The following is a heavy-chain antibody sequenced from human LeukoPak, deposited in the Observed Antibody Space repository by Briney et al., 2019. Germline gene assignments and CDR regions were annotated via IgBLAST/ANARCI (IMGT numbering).Heavy chain of an antibody. CDR2: ISSTSGMM. Sequence: GGSLRLSCKASGFTFSNYAMSWVRQAPGKGLEWVSYISSTSGMMEYADSVTGRFTISRDNAKNSLYLQMNSLRAEDTAVYYCARDDPVYCRGPTCYGDAFDIWGQGTMVTVSS. CDR1: GFTFSNYA. V-gene: IGHV3-48*01. J-gene: IGHJ3*02. CDR3: ARDDPVYCRGPTCYGDAFDI. D-gene: IGHD2-2*01.